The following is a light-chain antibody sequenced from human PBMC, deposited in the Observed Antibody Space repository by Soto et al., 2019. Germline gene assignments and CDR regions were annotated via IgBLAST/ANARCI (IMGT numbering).Light chain of an antibody. V-gene: IGLV1-44*01. Sequence: QSVLTQPLSASGTPGQRVTISCSGSSSNIGSNTVNWYQQLPGTAPKLLIYSINQRPSGVPDRFSGSKSGTSASLAISGLQSEDEAGYYCAAWDDSLNGVVFGGGTKLTVL. J-gene: IGLJ2*01. CDR2: SIN. CDR3: AAWDDSLNGVV. CDR1: SSNIGSNT.